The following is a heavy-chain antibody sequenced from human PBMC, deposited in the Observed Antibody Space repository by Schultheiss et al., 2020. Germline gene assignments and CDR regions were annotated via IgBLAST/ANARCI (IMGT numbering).Heavy chain of an antibody. V-gene: IGHV1-2*02. CDR3: ARDEKRGYYYYGMDV. CDR1: GYTFTGYY. D-gene: IGHD3-10*01. Sequence: AAVKVSCEASGYTFTGYYMHWVRQAPGQGLEWMGWINPNSGGTNYAQKFQGRVTMTRDTSISTAYMELSRLRSDDTAVYYCARDEKRGYYYYGMDVWGQGTTVTVSS. CDR2: INPNSGGT. J-gene: IGHJ6*02.